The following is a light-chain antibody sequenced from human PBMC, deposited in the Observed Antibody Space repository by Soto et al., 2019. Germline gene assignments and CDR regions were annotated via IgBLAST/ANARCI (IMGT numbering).Light chain of an antibody. CDR1: SSDIGAYNF. CDR3: TSWTTSTTMI. J-gene: IGLJ2*01. V-gene: IGLV2-14*03. CDR2: DVN. Sequence: QSALTQPASVSGSPGQSITISCTGTSSDIGAYNFVSWYQQHPGKALKLMLYDVNIRPSGVSNRFSGSKSGNTASLTISGLQAEDEADYYCTSWTTSTTMIFGGETKLTVL.